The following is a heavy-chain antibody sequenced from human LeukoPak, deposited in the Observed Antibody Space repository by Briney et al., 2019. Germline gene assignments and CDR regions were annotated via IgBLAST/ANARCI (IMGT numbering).Heavy chain of an antibody. CDR3: ARDKEEWLLYLNYFDY. J-gene: IGHJ4*02. Sequence: SVKISCKASGGTFSSYAISWVRQAPGQGLEWMGGIIPIFGTANYAQKFQGRVTITTDESTSTAYMELSSLRAEDTAVYYCARDKEEWLLYLNYFDYWGQGTLVTVSS. V-gene: IGHV1-69*05. CDR2: IIPIFGTA. CDR1: GGTFSSYA. D-gene: IGHD3-3*01.